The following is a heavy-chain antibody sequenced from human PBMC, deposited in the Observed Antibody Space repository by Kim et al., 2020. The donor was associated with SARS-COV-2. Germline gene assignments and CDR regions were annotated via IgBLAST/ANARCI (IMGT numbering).Heavy chain of an antibody. Sequence: GGSLRLSCAASGFTFSSYSMNWVRQAPGKGLEWVSSISSSSSYIYYADSVKGRFTISRDNAKNSLYLQMNSLRAEDTAVYYCARGGATMVRGVIRFDYWGQGTLVTVSS. CDR3: ARGGATMVRGVIRFDY. CDR2: ISSSSSYI. V-gene: IGHV3-21*01. CDR1: GFTFSSYS. J-gene: IGHJ4*02. D-gene: IGHD3-10*01.